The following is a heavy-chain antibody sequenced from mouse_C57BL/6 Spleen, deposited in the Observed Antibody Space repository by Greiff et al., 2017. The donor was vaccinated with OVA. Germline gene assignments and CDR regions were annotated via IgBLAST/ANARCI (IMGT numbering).Heavy chain of an antibody. J-gene: IGHJ2*01. D-gene: IGHD2-2*01. CDR1: GYTFTSYW. V-gene: IGHV1-69*01. CDR3: ARRNYYGYD. Sequence: VQLQQPGAELVMPGASVKLSCKASGYTFTSYWMHWVKQRPGQGLEWIGEIDPSDSYTNYNQKFKGKSTLTVDKSSSTAYMQLSSLTSEDSAVYYCARRNYYGYDWGQGTTLTVSS. CDR2: IDPSDSYT.